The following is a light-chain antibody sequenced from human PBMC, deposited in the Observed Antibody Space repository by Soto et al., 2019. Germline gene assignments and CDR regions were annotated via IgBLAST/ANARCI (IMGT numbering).Light chain of an antibody. CDR1: TSDVGGFDY. Sequence: QSVLTQPASVSGSPGQSITLSCTGTTSDVGGFDYVSWYQQHPGKVPKLMIFDVSNRPSGVSDRFSGSKSGNTASLTISGLQAEDEADYYCSSYTTTGTQVFGTGTKLTVL. V-gene: IGLV2-14*03. CDR2: DVS. J-gene: IGLJ1*01. CDR3: SSYTTTGTQV.